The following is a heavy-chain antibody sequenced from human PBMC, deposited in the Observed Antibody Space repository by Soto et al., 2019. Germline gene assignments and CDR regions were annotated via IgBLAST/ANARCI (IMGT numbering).Heavy chain of an antibody. CDR1: GGSISSYY. D-gene: IGHD6-13*01. CDR3: ATDSSSWQSYYYYYGMDV. Sequence: SETLSLTCTVSGGSISSYYLSWIRQPPGKGLEWIGYIYYSGSTNYNPSLKSRVTISVDTSKNQFSLYLQMNSLRAEDTAVYYCATDSSSWQSYYYYYGMDVWGQGTTVTVSS. V-gene: IGHV4-59*12. J-gene: IGHJ6*02. CDR2: IYYSGST.